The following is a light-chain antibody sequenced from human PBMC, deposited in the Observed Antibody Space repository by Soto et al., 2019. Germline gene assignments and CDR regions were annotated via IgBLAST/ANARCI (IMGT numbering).Light chain of an antibody. CDR2: DAS. CDR1: QSVTTY. V-gene: IGKV3-11*01. J-gene: IGKJ4*01. Sequence: EIVLTQSPATLSLSPGERATLSCRASQSVTTYLAWYQQKPGQAPRLPIYDASNRATGVPARFSGSGSGTDFTLTISSLEPEDFVVYYCQQRSNWPGSFGGGTKVEIK. CDR3: QQRSNWPGS.